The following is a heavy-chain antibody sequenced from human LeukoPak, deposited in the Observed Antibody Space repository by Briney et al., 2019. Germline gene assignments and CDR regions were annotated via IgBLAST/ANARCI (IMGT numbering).Heavy chain of an antibody. D-gene: IGHD5-18*01. CDR3: ARMAMDPAMVTDFFDL. CDR2: IHPSGGGT. CDR1: GYTFTDYY. J-gene: IGHJ4*02. Sequence: ASVKVSCKASGYTFTDYYMYWVRQAPGQGPECMGVIHPSGGGTTYAQKFQGRVTLTKDTATSTVYIELSSLRSDDTAVYYCARMAMDPAMVTDFFDLWGQGTLLIVSA. V-gene: IGHV1-46*01.